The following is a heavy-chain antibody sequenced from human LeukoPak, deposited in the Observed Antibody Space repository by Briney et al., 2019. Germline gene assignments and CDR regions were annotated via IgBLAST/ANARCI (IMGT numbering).Heavy chain of an antibody. Sequence: PGGSLRLSCAASGFTFSTYSMNWVRQAPGRGLEWVSYITISSSTIYYADSVKGRFTISRDNAKNSLYLQMNSLRAEDTAVYYCARDIRSSGWRQLSWGQGTLVTVSS. CDR1: GFTFSTYS. CDR3: ARDIRSSGWRQLS. D-gene: IGHD6-19*01. J-gene: IGHJ1*01. V-gene: IGHV3-48*01. CDR2: ITISSSTI.